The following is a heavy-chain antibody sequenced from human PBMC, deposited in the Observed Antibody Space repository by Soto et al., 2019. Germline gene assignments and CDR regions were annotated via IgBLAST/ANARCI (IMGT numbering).Heavy chain of an antibody. V-gene: IGHV3-74*01. CDR2: INSDGSST. J-gene: IGHJ4*02. CDR3: ARDPHSSSWYDY. CDR1: GFTFSSYW. D-gene: IGHD6-13*01. Sequence: GGSLRLSCAASGFTFSSYWMHWVRQAPGKGLVWVSRINSDGSSTSYADSVKGRFTISRDNAKNTLYLQMNSLRAGDTAVYYCARDPHSSSWYDYWGQGTLVTVSS.